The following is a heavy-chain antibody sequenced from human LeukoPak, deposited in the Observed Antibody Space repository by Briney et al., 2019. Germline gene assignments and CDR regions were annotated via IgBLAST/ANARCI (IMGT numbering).Heavy chain of an antibody. Sequence: SETLSLTCSVSGGSISSSGYYWGWIRQPPGTGLEWIGSIFYSGSTYYSPSLKSRVTISVDTSKNQFSLKLSSVTAADTAVYYCARIPRYGDYAGYWGQGTLVTVSS. CDR3: ARIPRYGDYAGY. CDR1: GGSISSSGYY. D-gene: IGHD4-17*01. CDR2: IFYSGST. V-gene: IGHV4-39*01. J-gene: IGHJ4*02.